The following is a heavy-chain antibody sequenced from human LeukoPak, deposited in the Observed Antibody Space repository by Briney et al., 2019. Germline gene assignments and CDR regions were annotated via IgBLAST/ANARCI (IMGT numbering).Heavy chain of an antibody. CDR3: ARAALYYYYMDV. V-gene: IGHV1-2*02. CDR2: INPNSGGT. Sequence: ASVTVSCKASGYTFTGYYMHWVRQAPGQGLEWMGWINPNSGGTNYAQKFQGRVTMTRDTSISTAYMELSRLRSDDTAVYYCARAALYYYYMDVWGKGTTVTVSS. CDR1: GYTFTGYY. J-gene: IGHJ6*03.